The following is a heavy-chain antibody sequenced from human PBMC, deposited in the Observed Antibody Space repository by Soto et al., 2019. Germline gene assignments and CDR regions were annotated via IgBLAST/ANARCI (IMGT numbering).Heavy chain of an antibody. J-gene: IGHJ6*02. CDR1: GDSVSSNSAA. CDR2: TYYRSKWYN. D-gene: IGHD1-26*01. CDR3: ARGEWELPYYYYYYGMDV. V-gene: IGHV6-1*01. Sequence: PSQTLSLTCVISGDSVSSNSAAWNWIRQSPSRGLEWLGRTYYRSKWYNDYAVSVKSRITINPDTSKNQFSLQLNSVTPEDTAVYYCARGEWELPYYYYYYGMDVWGQGTTVT.